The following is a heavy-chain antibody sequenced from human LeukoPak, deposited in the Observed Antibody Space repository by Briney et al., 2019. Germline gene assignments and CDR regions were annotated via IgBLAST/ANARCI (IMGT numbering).Heavy chain of an antibody. D-gene: IGHD6-13*01. CDR3: ARVLGGSSWGYYYYYGMDV. CDR1: GFTFSDYY. V-gene: IGHV3-11*01. J-gene: IGHJ6*02. CDR2: ISSSGSTI. Sequence: RGSLRLSCAASGFTFSDYYMSWIRQAPGKGLEWVSYISSSGSTIYYADSVKGRFTISRDNAKNSLYLQMNSLRAEDTAVYYCARVLGGSSWGYYYYYGMDVWGQGTTVTVSS.